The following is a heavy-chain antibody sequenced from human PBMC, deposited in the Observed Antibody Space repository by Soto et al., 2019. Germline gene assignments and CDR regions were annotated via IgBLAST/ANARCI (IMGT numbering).Heavy chain of an antibody. D-gene: IGHD6-13*01. V-gene: IGHV4-4*02. CDR2: IYHSGST. CDR3: ARVPRPGAGTD. Sequence: QVQLPESGPGLVKPSGTLSLTCAVSGGSISSSNWWSWVRQPPGKGLEWIGEIYHSGSTNYNPSLKRLGAMSGDKATIQFSLMLGSVNAADPAVYYCARVPRPGAGTDWGPGTVVTVSS. J-gene: IGHJ4*02. CDR1: GGSISSSNW.